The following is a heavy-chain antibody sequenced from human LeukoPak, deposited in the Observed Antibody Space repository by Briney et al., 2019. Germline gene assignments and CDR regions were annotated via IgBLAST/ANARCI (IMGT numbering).Heavy chain of an antibody. CDR1: GGSFSGYY. CDR2: INHSGSA. J-gene: IGHJ4*02. D-gene: IGHD4-11*01. CDR3: ARGQGTVTTH. V-gene: IGHV4-34*01. Sequence: PSETLSLTCAVYGGSFSGYYWTWIRQPPGKGLEWIGEINHSGSANYNPSLMSRVTISLDTSKNHFSLNLSSVTAADTAVYYCARGQGTVTTHWGQGTLVTVSS.